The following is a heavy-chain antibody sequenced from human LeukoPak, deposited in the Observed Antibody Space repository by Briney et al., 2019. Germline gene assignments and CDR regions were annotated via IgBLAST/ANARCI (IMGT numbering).Heavy chain of an antibody. J-gene: IGHJ2*01. CDR1: GFSFSNAW. V-gene: IGHV3-15*01. Sequence: NPGGSLRLSCAASGFSFSNAWMTWVRQAPGKGLEWVGRIKSKIDGETTDYTEPVEGRFTISRDVSKNTLYLQMNSLKSEDTAVYYCTTYKVTTAFDLWGRGTLVTVSS. CDR3: TTYKVTTAFDL. CDR2: IKSKIDGETT. D-gene: IGHD4-17*01.